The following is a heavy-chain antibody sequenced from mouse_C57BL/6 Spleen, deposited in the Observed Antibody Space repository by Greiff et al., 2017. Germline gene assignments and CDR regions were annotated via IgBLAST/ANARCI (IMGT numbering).Heavy chain of an antibody. D-gene: IGHD1-1*01. Sequence: VQLVESGPELVKPGASVKISCKASGYAFSSSWMNWVKQRTGKGLEWIGRIYPGDGDTNYNGKFKGKATLTADKSSSTAYMQLSSLTSEDSAVYFCARGGVTTVSYYFDYWGQGTTLTVSS. J-gene: IGHJ2*01. CDR3: ARGGVTTVSYYFDY. V-gene: IGHV1-82*01. CDR1: GYAFSSSW. CDR2: IYPGDGDT.